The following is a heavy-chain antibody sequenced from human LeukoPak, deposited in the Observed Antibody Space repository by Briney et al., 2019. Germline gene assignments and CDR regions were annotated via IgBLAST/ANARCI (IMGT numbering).Heavy chain of an antibody. Sequence: GGSLRLSCAASGFTFSSYWVHCVRHAPGKGWVCGARINSEGSSTNYADSVRGRFTISRDNAKNTLWLQMNSLRAEDTAVYYCARGGVTAGLDYWGQGTLVTVSS. CDR1: GFTFSSYW. V-gene: IGHV3-74*01. CDR3: ARGGVTAGLDY. CDR2: INSEGSST. J-gene: IGHJ4*02. D-gene: IGHD2-2*01.